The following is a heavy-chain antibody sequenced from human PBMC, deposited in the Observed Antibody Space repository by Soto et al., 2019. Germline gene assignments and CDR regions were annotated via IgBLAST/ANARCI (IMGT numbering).Heavy chain of an antibody. V-gene: IGHV3-30*18. CDR2: ISYDGSNK. CDR1: GFTFISYG. CDR3: AKGYYYGSGTQSGYFQH. Sequence: GGSLRLSCAASGFTFISYGMHWVRQAPGKGLEWVAVISYDGSNKYYADSVKGRFTISRDNSKNTLYLQMNSLRAEDTAVYYCAKGYYYGSGTQSGYFQHWGQGTLVTVSS. J-gene: IGHJ1*01. D-gene: IGHD3-10*01.